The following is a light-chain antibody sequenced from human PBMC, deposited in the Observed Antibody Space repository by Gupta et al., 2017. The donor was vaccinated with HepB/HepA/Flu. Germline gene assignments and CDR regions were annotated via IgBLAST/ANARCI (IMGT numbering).Light chain of an antibody. Sequence: DIQMTQSPSSLSASVGDRVTITCRASQSISSHLNWYQQKPGKVPKLLIYAASSLQSGVPSRFSGSGSGTDFTLTISSLQPEDFATYYCQQSYSTPRTFGGGTKVEIK. CDR2: AAS. V-gene: IGKV1-39*01. CDR3: QQSYSTPRT. J-gene: IGKJ4*01. CDR1: QSISSH.